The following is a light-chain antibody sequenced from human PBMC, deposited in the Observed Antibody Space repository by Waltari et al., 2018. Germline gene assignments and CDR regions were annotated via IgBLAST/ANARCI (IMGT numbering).Light chain of an antibody. J-gene: IGKJ5*01. Sequence: EIVSTQSPATLSLSPGESATLSCRASQSVSSYLACYQQKPGQAPRLLIYDASNRATGSPARFSGRGSGTDFTLTISSLEPEDFAGYYCQQRSNWPAITFGQGTRLEIK. CDR2: DAS. CDR3: QQRSNWPAIT. CDR1: QSVSSY. V-gene: IGKV3-11*01.